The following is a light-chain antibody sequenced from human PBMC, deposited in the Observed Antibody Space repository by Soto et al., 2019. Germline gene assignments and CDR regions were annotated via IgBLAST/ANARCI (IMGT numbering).Light chain of an antibody. Sequence: QSALAQPPSVSGAPGQRVTISCTGSSSNIGAGYDLHWYQQLPGTAPKLLLYGNSNRPSGVPDRFSGSKSGTSASLAITGLQAEDEADYYCTSYTRYSVLVFGGGTKVTVL. J-gene: IGLJ3*02. CDR3: TSYTRYSVLV. CDR1: SSNIGAGYD. V-gene: IGLV1-40*01. CDR2: GNS.